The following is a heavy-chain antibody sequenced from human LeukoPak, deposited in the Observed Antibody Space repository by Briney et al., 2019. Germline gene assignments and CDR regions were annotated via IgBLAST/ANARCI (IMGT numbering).Heavy chain of an antibody. D-gene: IGHD3-9*01. CDR2: IYYNRST. V-gene: IGHV4-59*01. J-gene: IGHJ3*02. Sequence: SETLSLTCTVSGGSISSYYCSWIRQPPGKVLEWIGYIYYNRSTNYNPSLKSRVTISVDTSKNQFSLKLSSVTAADTAVHYCARVFYAILSPGVGFHIWGQGTMVTVSS. CDR1: GGSISSYY. CDR3: ARVFYAILSPGVGFHI.